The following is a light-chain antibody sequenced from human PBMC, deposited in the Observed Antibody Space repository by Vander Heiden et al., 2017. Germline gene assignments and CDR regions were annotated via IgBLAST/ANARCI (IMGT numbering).Light chain of an antibody. CDR1: QSISSW. Sequence: TLSPSTLPASVGDRVTIACRASQSISSWLAWYQQKPGKAPKLLIYDASSLESGVPSRFSGSGSGTEFTLTISSLQPDDFATYYCQQYNSYSLTFGGGTKVEIK. J-gene: IGKJ4*01. V-gene: IGKV1-5*01. CDR3: QQYNSYSLT. CDR2: DAS.